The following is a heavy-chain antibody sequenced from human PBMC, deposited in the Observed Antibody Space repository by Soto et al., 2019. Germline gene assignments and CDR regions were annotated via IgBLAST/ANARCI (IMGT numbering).Heavy chain of an antibody. CDR3: ARDLPPVDY. Sequence: QIQLVQSGAEVKKPGASVKVSCKASGYTFSSYHITWVRQAPGQGLEWMGWISAYNGNTNYAQNLQGRVTMTTDPSTSTAYMGLRSLRSDDKALYYCARDLPPVDYWGQGTRLTVSS. CDR1: GYTFSSYH. CDR2: ISAYNGNT. J-gene: IGHJ4*02. V-gene: IGHV1-18*01.